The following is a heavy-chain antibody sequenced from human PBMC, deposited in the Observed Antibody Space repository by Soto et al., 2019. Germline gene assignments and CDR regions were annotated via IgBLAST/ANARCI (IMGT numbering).Heavy chain of an antibody. Sequence: EVQLVESGGDSVQPGGSLRLSCAASGFPFSSYWMHWVRHTPGKGLEWVSRISGDGTTIYYADSVTGRFTVSRDNAKNTLSLQMSDLGAEDTAVYYCAREYYGLLTGYYNDHWGQATLVSVSS. CDR3: AREYYGLLTGYYNDH. D-gene: IGHD3-9*01. V-gene: IGHV3-74*01. J-gene: IGHJ4*02. CDR1: GFPFSSYW. CDR2: ISGDGTTI.